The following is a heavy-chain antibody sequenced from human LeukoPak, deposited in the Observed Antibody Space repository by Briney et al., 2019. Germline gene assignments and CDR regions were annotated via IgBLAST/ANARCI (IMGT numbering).Heavy chain of an antibody. J-gene: IGHJ4*02. D-gene: IGHD7-27*01. Sequence: KPSQTLSLTCTVSGGAIRSYAWSWIRQPPGKGLEWIGYIYSSGSTNYNPSFKSRVTISVDTSKNQFSLKLRSVTATDTAVYYCARETGNLIYYFDYWGQGTLVTVSS. CDR1: GGAIRSYA. V-gene: IGHV4-59*01. CDR2: IYSSGST. CDR3: ARETGNLIYYFDY.